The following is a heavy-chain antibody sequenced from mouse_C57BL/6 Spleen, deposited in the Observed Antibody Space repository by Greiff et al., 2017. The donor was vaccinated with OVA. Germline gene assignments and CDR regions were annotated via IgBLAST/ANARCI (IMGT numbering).Heavy chain of an antibody. D-gene: IGHD2-2*01. J-gene: IGHJ1*03. CDR3: TREGSTMVTGGYFDV. Sequence: EVQGVESGEGLVKPGGSLKLSCAASGFTFSSYAMSWVRQTPEKRLEWVAYISSGGDYIYYADNVKGRFTISRDNARNTLYLQMSSLKSEDTAISYFTREGSTMVTGGYFDVWGTGTTVTVSS. CDR1: GFTFSSYA. CDR2: ISSGGDYI. V-gene: IGHV5-9-1*02.